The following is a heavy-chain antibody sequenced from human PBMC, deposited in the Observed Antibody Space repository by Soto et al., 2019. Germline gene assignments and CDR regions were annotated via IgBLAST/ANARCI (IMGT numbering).Heavy chain of an antibody. V-gene: IGHV3-30*18. J-gene: IGHJ4*02. CDR2: ISYDGSNK. D-gene: IGHD2-15*01. Sequence: QVQLVESGGGVVQPGRSLRLSCAASGFTFSSYGMHWVRQAPGKGLEWVAVISYDGSNKYYADSVKGRFTISRDNSKNTLYLQMNSLRAEDTAVYYCAKVNNGYCSGGSCYSFDYWGQGTLVTVSS. CDR3: AKVNNGYCSGGSCYSFDY. CDR1: GFTFSSYG.